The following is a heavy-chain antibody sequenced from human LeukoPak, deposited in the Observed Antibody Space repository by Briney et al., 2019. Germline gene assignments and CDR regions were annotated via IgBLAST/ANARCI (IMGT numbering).Heavy chain of an antibody. D-gene: IGHD1-7*01. CDR2: ISYDGSNK. CDR1: GFTFSSYA. J-gene: IGHJ3*02. V-gene: IGHV3-30*04. Sequence: GGSLRLSCAASGFTFSSYAMHWVRQAPGKGLEWVAVISYDGSNKYYADSVKGRFTISRDNSKNTLYLQMNSLRAEDTAVYYCARAGGRLELRRAFDIWGQGTMVTVSS. CDR3: ARAGGRLELRRAFDI.